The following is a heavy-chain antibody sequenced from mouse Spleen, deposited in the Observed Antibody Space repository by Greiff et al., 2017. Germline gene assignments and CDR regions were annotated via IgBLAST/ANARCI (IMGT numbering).Heavy chain of an antibody. Sequence: VQLQQSGPELVKPGASVKISCKASGYAFSSSWMNWVKQRPGKGLEWIGRIYPGDGDTNYNGKFKGKATLTADKSSSTAYMQLSSLTSEDSAVYFCAVYGSSVAYWGQGTLVTVSA. V-gene: IGHV1-82*01. J-gene: IGHJ3*01. CDR2: IYPGDGDT. CDR3: AVYGSSVAY. CDR1: GYAFSSSW. D-gene: IGHD1-1*01.